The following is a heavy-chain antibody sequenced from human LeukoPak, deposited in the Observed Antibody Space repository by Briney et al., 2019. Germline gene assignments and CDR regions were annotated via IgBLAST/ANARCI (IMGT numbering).Heavy chain of an antibody. CDR1: GGSISSSSYC. V-gene: IGHV4-39*01. CDR3: ARTLSVGYCSSTSCYEYAFDI. CDR2: IYYSGST. D-gene: IGHD2-2*01. J-gene: IGHJ3*02. Sequence: SETLSLTCTVSGGSISSSSYCWGWIRQPPGKGLEWIGSIYYSGSTYYNPSLKSRVTISVDTSKNQFSLKLSSVTAADTAVYYCARTLSVGYCSSTSCYEYAFDIWGQGTMVTVSS.